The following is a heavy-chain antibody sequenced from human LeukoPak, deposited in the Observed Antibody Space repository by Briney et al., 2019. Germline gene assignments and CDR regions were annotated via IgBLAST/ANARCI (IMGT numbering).Heavy chain of an antibody. Sequence: AGSLRLSCAASGFTVSSIYMSWVRQAPGKGLEWVSVIYSGGSTYYANSVKGRFTSSRDNSKNTLYLQMNSLRAEDTAVYYCARDARYSSGWELFDYWGQGTLVTVSS. CDR2: IYSGGST. CDR3: ARDARYSSGWELFDY. D-gene: IGHD6-19*01. CDR1: GFTVSSIY. J-gene: IGHJ4*02. V-gene: IGHV3-53*01.